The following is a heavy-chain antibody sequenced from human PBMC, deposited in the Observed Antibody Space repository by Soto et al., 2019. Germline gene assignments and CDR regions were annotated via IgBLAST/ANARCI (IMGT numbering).Heavy chain of an antibody. CDR3: ARFRAAAGSAAYFDY. J-gene: IGHJ4*02. CDR2: INAGNGNT. V-gene: IGHV1-3*01. CDR1: GYTFTSYA. D-gene: IGHD6-13*01. Sequence: ASVKVSCKASGYTFTSYAMHWVRQAPGQRLEWMGWINAGNGNTKYSQKFQGRVTITRDTSASTAYMELSSLRSEDTAVYYCARFRAAAGSAAYFDYWGQGTLVTVSS.